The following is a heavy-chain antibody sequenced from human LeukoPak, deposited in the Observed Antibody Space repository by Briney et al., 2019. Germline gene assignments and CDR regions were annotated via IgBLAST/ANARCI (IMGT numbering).Heavy chain of an antibody. CDR1: GGSISSYY. CDR3: ARDPLFGGVIV. V-gene: IGHV4-59*01. J-gene: IGHJ4*02. CDR2: IYYSGST. D-gene: IGHD3-16*02. Sequence: PSETLSLTCTVSGGSISSYYWSWIRQPPGKGLEWIGYIYYSGSTNYNPSLKSRVTISVDTSKNQFSLKLSSVTAADTAVYYCARDPLFGGVIVWGQGTLVTVSS.